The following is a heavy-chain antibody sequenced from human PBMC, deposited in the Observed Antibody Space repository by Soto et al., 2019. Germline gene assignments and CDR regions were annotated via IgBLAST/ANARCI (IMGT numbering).Heavy chain of an antibody. V-gene: IGHV4-59*01. Sequence: SETLSLTCTVSGGSINSYYWSWIREPPGKGLEWIGYIFYSGSTKYNPSLKSRVTISVGTSRTHFSLNLSSVTAADTAVYYCARDKGRYDSGMDVWGQGTTVTVSS. CDR1: GGSINSYY. J-gene: IGHJ6*02. CDR3: ARDKGRYDSGMDV. D-gene: IGHD3-9*01. CDR2: IFYSGST.